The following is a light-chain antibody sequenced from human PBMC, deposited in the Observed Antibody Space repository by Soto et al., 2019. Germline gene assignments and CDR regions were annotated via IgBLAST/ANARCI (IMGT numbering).Light chain of an antibody. CDR2: GAS. CDR3: QQYNTWPK. J-gene: IGKJ1*01. CDR1: HSVNSA. V-gene: IGKV3-15*01. Sequence: ETGMTQSPGTLSVSPGERATLSCRARHSVNSALAWYQAKVGQPPKLLIYGASTRATGIPARFSGSGSGTEFTLTISSLQSEDSGIYYCQQYNTWPKFGQGTKVEV.